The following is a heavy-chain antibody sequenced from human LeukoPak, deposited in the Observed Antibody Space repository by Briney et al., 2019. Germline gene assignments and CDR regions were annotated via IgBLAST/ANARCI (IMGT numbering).Heavy chain of an antibody. D-gene: IGHD3-10*01. J-gene: IGHJ6*03. CDR3: ARTVRGVLYYYYYYMDV. CDR1: GFTFSSYW. Sequence: GGSLRLSCAASGFTFSSYWMSWVRQAPGKGLEWVANIKQDGSEKYYVDSVKGRFAISRDNAKNSLYLQMNSLRAEDTAVYYCARTVRGVLYYYYYYMDVWGKGTTVTVSS. CDR2: IKQDGSEK. V-gene: IGHV3-7*01.